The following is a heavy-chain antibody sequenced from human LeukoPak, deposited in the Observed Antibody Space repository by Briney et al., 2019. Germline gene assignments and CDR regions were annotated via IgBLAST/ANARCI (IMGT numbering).Heavy chain of an antibody. CDR2: ISWRGGST. CDR1: GFTFSSYS. Sequence: GGAPRLSCATSGFTFSSYSLSGGRQAPGEGVGGGPAISWRGGSTYYADSVKGRFTISRDNSKNTLYLQMNSLRAEDTAVYYCAKDPNFPSIAVAGHFFDYWGQGTLVTVSS. V-gene: IGHV3-23*01. J-gene: IGHJ4*02. D-gene: IGHD6-19*01. CDR3: AKDPNFPSIAVAGHFFDY.